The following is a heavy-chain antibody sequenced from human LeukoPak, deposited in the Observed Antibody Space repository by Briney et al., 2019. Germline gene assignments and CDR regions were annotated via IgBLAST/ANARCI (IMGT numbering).Heavy chain of an antibody. J-gene: IGHJ3*01. V-gene: IGHV4-59*08. CDR1: GGSMSSYY. Sequence: SETLSLTCGVSGGSMSSYYWTWIRQPPGKGLEWIGFIHSSGSTHYTPPLNSRVTISLDTSKSQFSLKLGSVTAADTAVYFCVRGDLSCHGSGSYCAFDVWGQGTMVTVSA. CDR3: VRGDLSCHGSGSYCAFDV. D-gene: IGHD3-10*01. CDR2: IHSSGST.